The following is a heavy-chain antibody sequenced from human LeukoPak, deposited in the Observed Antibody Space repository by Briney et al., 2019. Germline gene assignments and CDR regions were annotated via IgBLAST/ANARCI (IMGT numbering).Heavy chain of an antibody. D-gene: IGHD3-16*01. CDR2: IYSGGST. CDR1: GFTVSSNY. CDR3: ARWGHFDY. Sequence: GGSLRPSCAASGFTVSSNYMSWVRQAPGKGLEWVSVIYSGGSTYYADSVKGRFTISRDNSKNTLYLQMNSLRAEDTAVYYCARWGHFDYWGQGTLVTVSS. V-gene: IGHV3-53*01. J-gene: IGHJ4*02.